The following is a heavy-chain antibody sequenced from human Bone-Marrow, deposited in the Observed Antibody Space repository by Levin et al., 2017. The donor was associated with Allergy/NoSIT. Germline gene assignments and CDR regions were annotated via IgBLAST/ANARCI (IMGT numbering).Heavy chain of an antibody. CDR3: TRAPDCTNGVCHSYGMDV. J-gene: IGHJ6*02. CDR1: GFTFGDYA. D-gene: IGHD2-8*01. V-gene: IGHV3-49*04. Sequence: PGGSLRLSCTASGFTFGDYAMSWVRQAPGKGLEWVGFIRSKAYGGTTEYAASVKGRFTISRDDSKSIAYLQMNSLKTEDTAVYYCTRAPDCTNGVCHSYGMDVWGQGTTVTVSS. CDR2: IRSKAYGGTT.